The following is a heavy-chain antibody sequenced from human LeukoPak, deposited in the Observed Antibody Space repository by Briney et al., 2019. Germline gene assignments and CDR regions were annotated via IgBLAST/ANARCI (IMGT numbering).Heavy chain of an antibody. D-gene: IGHD3-10*01. CDR1: GGSFSGYY. CDR2: INHSGRT. CDR3: ARGVDYYGV. Sequence: SEALSLTCAVYGGSFSGYYWNWIRQPPGKGLEWIGEINHSGRTNYNPSLKSRVTISVDTSKKQFSLKLSSVTAADTAVYYCARGVDYYGVWGQGTLVTVSS. V-gene: IGHV4-34*01. J-gene: IGHJ4*02.